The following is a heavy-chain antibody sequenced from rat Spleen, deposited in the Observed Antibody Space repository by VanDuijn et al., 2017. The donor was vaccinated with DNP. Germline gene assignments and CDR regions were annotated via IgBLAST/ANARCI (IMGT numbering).Heavy chain of an antibody. J-gene: IGHJ3*01. Sequence: EVQLVESGGGLVQPGRSLKLSCAASGFTFSDYNMAWVRQAPKKGLEWVATITYDGSSTYSRDSVKGRFTISRDNAKSTLYLQMDSLKSEDTATYYCARRGAAFAYWGQGTLVTVSS. V-gene: IGHV5-7*01. D-gene: IGHD1-2*01. CDR1: GFTFSDYN. CDR2: ITYDGSST. CDR3: ARRGAAFAY.